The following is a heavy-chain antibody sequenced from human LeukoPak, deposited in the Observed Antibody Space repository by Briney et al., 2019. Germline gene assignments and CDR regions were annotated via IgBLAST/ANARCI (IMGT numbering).Heavy chain of an antibody. D-gene: IGHD6-13*01. Sequence: SETLSLTCAVYGGSFSGYCWSWIRQPPGKGLEWIGEINHSGSTNYNPSLKSRVTISVGTSKNQFSLKLSSVTAADTAVYYCAAGIGNPWGQGTLVTVSS. CDR2: INHSGST. CDR3: AAGIGNP. J-gene: IGHJ5*02. V-gene: IGHV4-34*01. CDR1: GGSFSGYC.